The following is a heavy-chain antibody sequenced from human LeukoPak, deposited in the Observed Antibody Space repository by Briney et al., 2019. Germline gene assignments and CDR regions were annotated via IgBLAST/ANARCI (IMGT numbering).Heavy chain of an antibody. V-gene: IGHV3-49*03. J-gene: IGHJ4*02. CDR1: GFTFGDYA. CDR3: TRDLPYYYDSSGYSGY. Sequence: GGPLRLSCTASGFTFGDYAMNWFRQAPGKGLEWVGFIRSKAYGGTTEYAASVKGRFTISGDDSKSIAYLQMNSLKNEDTAVYYCTRDLPYYYDSSGYSGYWGQGTLVTVSS. D-gene: IGHD3-22*01. CDR2: IRSKAYGGTT.